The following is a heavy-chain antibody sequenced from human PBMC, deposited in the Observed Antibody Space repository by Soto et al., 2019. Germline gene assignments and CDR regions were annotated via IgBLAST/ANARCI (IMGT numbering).Heavy chain of an antibody. CDR1: NGSISSAIYY. CDR2: IYHSGST. Sequence: QLQLQESGPGLVKPSETLSLTCTVSNGSISSAIYYWGWIRQPPGKGLEWIGSIYHSGSTYYNPSLQHRVTISVDTSKNQFSLKLSSVTAADTAVYFCAGRSSLASVQVYFGEISNYNWFDPWGQGTLVTVSS. CDR3: AGRSSLASVQVYFGEISNYNWFDP. D-gene: IGHD3-10*01. J-gene: IGHJ5*02. V-gene: IGHV4-39*01.